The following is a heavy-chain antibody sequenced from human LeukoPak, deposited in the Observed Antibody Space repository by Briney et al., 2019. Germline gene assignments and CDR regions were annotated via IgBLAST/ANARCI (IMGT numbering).Heavy chain of an antibody. J-gene: IGHJ4*02. V-gene: IGHV3-30*02. Sequence: GGSLRLSCAASGSTFSSYGMHWVRQAPGKGLEWVAFIRYDGSNKYYADSVKGRFTISRDNSKNTLYLQMNSLRAEDTAVYYCAKDITMVRGTPLGFDYGGQGTLVTVSS. D-gene: IGHD3-10*01. CDR1: GSTFSSYG. CDR3: AKDITMVRGTPLGFDY. CDR2: IRYDGSNK.